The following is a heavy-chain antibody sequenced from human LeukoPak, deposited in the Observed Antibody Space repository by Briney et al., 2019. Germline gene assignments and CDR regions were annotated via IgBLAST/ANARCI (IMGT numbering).Heavy chain of an antibody. D-gene: IGHD1-26*01. Sequence: PGGSLRLSCAASGFTFSSYWMHWVRQAPGKGLVWVSRINSDGSSTSYADSVKGRFTISRDNAKNTLYLQMNSLRAEDTAVYYCARAPDSGSAIDYWGQGTLVTVSS. CDR2: INSDGSST. CDR3: ARAPDSGSAIDY. V-gene: IGHV3-74*01. J-gene: IGHJ4*02. CDR1: GFTFSSYW.